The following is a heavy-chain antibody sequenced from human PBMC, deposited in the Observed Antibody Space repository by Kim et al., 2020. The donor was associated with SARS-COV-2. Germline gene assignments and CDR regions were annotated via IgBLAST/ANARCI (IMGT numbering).Heavy chain of an antibody. V-gene: IGHV6-1*01. Sequence: AVSVRSRIIINPDTSKNQFSLQLNSVTPEDTAVYYCARDGHSQSIYYFDYWGQGSLVTVSS. J-gene: IGHJ4*02. CDR3: ARDGHSQSIYYFDY. D-gene: IGHD2-21*01.